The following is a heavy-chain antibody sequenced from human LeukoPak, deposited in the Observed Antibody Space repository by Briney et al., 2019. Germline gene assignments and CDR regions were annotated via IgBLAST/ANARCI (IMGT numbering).Heavy chain of an antibody. D-gene: IGHD2-21*02. V-gene: IGHV3-30-3*01. Sequence: GALRLSCAASGFTVSINYMSWVRQAPGKGLEWVAVISYDGSNKYYADSVKGRFTISRDNPKNTLYLQMNSLRAEDTAVYYCARDSEVVTAILGYWGQGTLVTVSS. J-gene: IGHJ4*02. CDR1: GFTVSINY. CDR3: ARDSEVVTAILGY. CDR2: ISYDGSNK.